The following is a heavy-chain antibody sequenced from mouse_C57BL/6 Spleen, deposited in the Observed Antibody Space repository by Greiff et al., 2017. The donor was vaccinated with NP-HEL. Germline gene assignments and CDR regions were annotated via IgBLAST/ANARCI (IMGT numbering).Heavy chain of an antibody. CDR1: GYAFSSSW. Sequence: QVQLQQSGPELVKPGASVKISCKASGYAFSSSWMNWVKQRPGKGLEWIGRIYPGDGDTNYNGKFKGKATLTADKSSSTAYMQLSSLTSEVSAVYFCARNPYTTGYFYVWGTGTTVTVSS. J-gene: IGHJ1*03. CDR2: IYPGDGDT. V-gene: IGHV1-82*01. CDR3: ARNPYTTGYFYV. D-gene: IGHD2-12*01.